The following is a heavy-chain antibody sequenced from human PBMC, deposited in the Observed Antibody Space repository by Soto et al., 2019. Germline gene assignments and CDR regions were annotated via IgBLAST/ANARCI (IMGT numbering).Heavy chain of an antibody. CDR3: ARARWEATLGTYYGMDV. Sequence: QVQLVQSGAEVKKPGSSVKVSCKASGGTFSSYAISWVRQAPGQGLEWMGGIIPIFGTANYAQKFQGRVTITADEYTSTAYMELSSLRSEDTAVYYCARARWEATLGTYYGMDVWGQGTTVTVSS. CDR1: GGTFSSYA. D-gene: IGHD1-26*01. V-gene: IGHV1-69*01. CDR2: IIPIFGTA. J-gene: IGHJ6*02.